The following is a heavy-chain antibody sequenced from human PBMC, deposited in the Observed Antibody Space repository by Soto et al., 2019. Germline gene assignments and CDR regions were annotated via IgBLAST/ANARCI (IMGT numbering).Heavy chain of an antibody. CDR3: AKDGPRHMTTVTLYYYYYYMDV. V-gene: IGHV3-23*01. D-gene: IGHD4-17*01. J-gene: IGHJ6*03. CDR1: GFTFSSYA. CDR2: ISGSGGST. Sequence: PGGSLRLSCAASGFTFSSYAMSWVRQAPWKGLEWVSAISGSGGSTYYADSVKGRFTISRDNSKNTLYLQMNSLRAEDTAVYYCAKDGPRHMTTVTLYYYYYYMDVWGKGTTVTVSS.